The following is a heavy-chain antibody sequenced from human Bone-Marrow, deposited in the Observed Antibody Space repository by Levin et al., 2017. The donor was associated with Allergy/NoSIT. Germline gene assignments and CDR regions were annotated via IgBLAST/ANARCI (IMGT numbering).Heavy chain of an antibody. CDR2: ISGSGGST. V-gene: IGHV3-23*01. J-gene: IGHJ4*02. D-gene: IGHD6-13*01. CDR1: GFTFSSYA. CDR3: AKDPEAASWSPQYYFDY. Sequence: PSGGSLRLSCAASGFTFSSYAMSWVRQAPGKGLEWVSAISGSGGSTYYADSVKGRFTISRDNSKNTLYLQMNSLRAEDTAVYYCAKDPEAASWSPQYYFDYWGQGTLVTVSS.